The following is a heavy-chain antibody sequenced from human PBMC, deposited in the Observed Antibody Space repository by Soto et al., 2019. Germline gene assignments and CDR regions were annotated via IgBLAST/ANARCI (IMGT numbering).Heavy chain of an antibody. CDR1: GYTFTSYD. CDR2: MNPNSGNT. Sequence: QVQLVQSGAGVKKPGASVKVSCKASGYTFTSYDINWVRQATGQGLEWMGWMNPNSGNTGYAQKFQGRVTMTRNTSISTAYMELSSLRSEDTAVYYCARGREGDAFYYYYGMDVWGQGTTVTVSS. J-gene: IGHJ6*02. D-gene: IGHD3-16*01. V-gene: IGHV1-8*01. CDR3: ARGREGDAFYYYYGMDV.